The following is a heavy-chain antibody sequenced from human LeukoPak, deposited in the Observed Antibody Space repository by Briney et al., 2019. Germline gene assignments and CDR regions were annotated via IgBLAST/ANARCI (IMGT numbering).Heavy chain of an antibody. Sequence: PSETLSLTCTVSGGSISSYYWNWIRQPPEKGLEWIGYMFYSGTTNYNPSLKSRVTISVDTSKNQFSLKLTSVTAADTAVYYCASTRIPAAEVDSWGQGTLVTVSS. D-gene: IGHD6-13*01. CDR3: ASTRIPAAEVDS. V-gene: IGHV4-59*01. J-gene: IGHJ4*02. CDR2: MFYSGTT. CDR1: GGSISSYY.